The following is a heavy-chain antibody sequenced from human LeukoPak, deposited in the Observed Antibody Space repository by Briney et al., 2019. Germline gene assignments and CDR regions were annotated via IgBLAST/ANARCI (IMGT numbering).Heavy chain of an antibody. CDR1: GASTNTDSYF. CDR3: VRLWLRWGIDY. J-gene: IGHJ4*02. V-gene: IGHV4-39*01. CDR2: GYYSGSS. D-gene: IGHD5-12*01. Sequence: SETLSLTCSVSGASTNTDSYFWGWIRQPPGKGLEWIGSGYYSGSSHYTPSLKSRVTISVDTSKNQLSLRVSSVTAADTAVYYCVRLWLRWGIDYWGQGSLVSVSS.